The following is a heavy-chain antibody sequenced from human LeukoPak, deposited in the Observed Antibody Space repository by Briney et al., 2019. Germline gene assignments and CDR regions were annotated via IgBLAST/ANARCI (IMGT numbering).Heavy chain of an antibody. Sequence: GESLNISCKGSGYSFTNYWIGWVRQVPGKGLEWMGIIYPGNSDTRYSPAFQGQGTISADKSITTAYLQWSSLKASDTAMYYCAGGRYCSSTGCSHFDYWGQGTLVTVSS. CDR1: GYSFTNYW. D-gene: IGHD2-2*01. CDR2: IYPGNSDT. J-gene: IGHJ4*02. CDR3: AGGRYCSSTGCSHFDY. V-gene: IGHV5-51*01.